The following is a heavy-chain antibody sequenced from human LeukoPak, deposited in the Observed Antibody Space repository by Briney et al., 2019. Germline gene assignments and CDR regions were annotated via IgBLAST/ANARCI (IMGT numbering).Heavy chain of an antibody. CDR1: GFTFNTYA. CDR2: ITGSGGAT. J-gene: IGHJ4*02. CDR3: AAAPREITPLLPVDY. Sequence: GGSLRLSCAASGFTFNTYAMSWVRQAPGKGLEWVSSITGSGGATYYADSVKGRFTISRDNSKNTLYLQMSSLRAEDSAVYYCAAAPREITPLLPVDYWGQGTLVTVSS. V-gene: IGHV3-23*01. D-gene: IGHD4-23*01.